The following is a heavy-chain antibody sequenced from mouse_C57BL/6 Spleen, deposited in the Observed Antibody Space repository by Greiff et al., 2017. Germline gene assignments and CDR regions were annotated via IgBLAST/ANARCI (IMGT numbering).Heavy chain of an antibody. CDR1: GFTFSSYA. D-gene: IGHD3-3*01. V-gene: IGHV5-4*01. CDR2: ISDGGSYT. J-gene: IGHJ3*01. CDR3: ARGDLFAY. Sequence: VQLKESGGGLVKPGGSLKLSCAASGFTFSSYAMSWVRQTPEKRLEWVATISDGGSYTYYPDNVKGRFTISRDNAKNNLYLQMSHLKSEDTAMYYCARGDLFAYWGQGTLVTVSA.